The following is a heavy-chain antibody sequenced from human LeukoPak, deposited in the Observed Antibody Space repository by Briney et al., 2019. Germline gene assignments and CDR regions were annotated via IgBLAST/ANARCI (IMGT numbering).Heavy chain of an antibody. J-gene: IGHJ6*02. CDR3: ARDPTPRYCSGGSCYTHYGMDV. Sequence: GGSLRLSCAASGFTFSSYTMNWVRPAPGKGLEWVSSICSSSSYIYYANSVKGRLTISRDNAKNSLYLQMNSLRAEDTAVYYCARDPTPRYCSGGSCYTHYGMDVWGQGTTVTVSS. CDR2: ICSSSSYI. CDR1: GFTFSSYT. V-gene: IGHV3-21*01. D-gene: IGHD2-15*01.